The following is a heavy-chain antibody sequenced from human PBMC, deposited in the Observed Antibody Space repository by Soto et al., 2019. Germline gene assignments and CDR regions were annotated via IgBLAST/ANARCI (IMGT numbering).Heavy chain of an antibody. CDR3: AKGMPRVVTMIVVPYYFDY. V-gene: IGHV3-23*01. CDR1: GFTFSSYA. Sequence: HPGGSLRLSCAASGFTFSSYAMSWVRQAPGKGLEWVSAISGSGGSTYYADSVKGRFTISRDNPKNTLYLQMNSLRAEDTAVYYCAKGMPRVVTMIVVPYYFDYWGQGTLVTVSS. J-gene: IGHJ4*02. CDR2: ISGSGGST. D-gene: IGHD3-22*01.